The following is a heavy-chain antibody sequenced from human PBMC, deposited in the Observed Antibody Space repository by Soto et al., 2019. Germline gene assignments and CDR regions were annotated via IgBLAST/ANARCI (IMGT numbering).Heavy chain of an antibody. D-gene: IGHD6-19*01. V-gene: IGHV3-30*18. CDR1: GFSFSKYG. CDR3: AKGYEVSPPVASGWYSNYFYGVDV. Sequence: QVLLVESGGGVVRPGRSLRLSCGASGFSFSKYGMHWVRQAPGEGLEWLSLISYDGSEKWYAESVKGRFTISRDNSKNTLYLQMNSLRGDDTAVDYCAKGYEVSPPVASGWYSNYFYGVDVWGRGTTVTVSS. J-gene: IGHJ6*02. CDR2: ISYDGSEK.